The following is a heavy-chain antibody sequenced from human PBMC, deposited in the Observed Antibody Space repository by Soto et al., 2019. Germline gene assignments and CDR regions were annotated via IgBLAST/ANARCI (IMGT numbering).Heavy chain of an antibody. D-gene: IGHD4-17*01. CDR1: GGSISSSSYY. CDR3: ARQTDRAPTVVRF. J-gene: IGHJ4*02. V-gene: IGHV4-39*01. Sequence: QLQLQESGPGLVKPSETLSLTCTVSGGSISSSSYYWGWIRQPPGKGLEWIGSIFYSGSTYYNPSLKSRVTISVDTSKNQFSLKLSSVTAADTALYYCARQTDRAPTVVRFWGQGTLVTVSS. CDR2: IFYSGST.